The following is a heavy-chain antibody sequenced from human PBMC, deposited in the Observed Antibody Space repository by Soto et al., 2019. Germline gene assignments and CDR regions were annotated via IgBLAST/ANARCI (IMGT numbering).Heavy chain of an antibody. CDR2: LIPMFNRP. CDR1: GGTFSSYA. Sequence: QVQLVQSGAEVKKPGSSVKVSCKASGGTFSSYAISWVRQAPGQGLEWMGGLIPMFNRPHSARKFQGRVTITTDESTSTAYMGLSSLRSEDTAVYYCARGQFHHVSNYYYALDVWGQGTTVTVSS. CDR3: ARGQFHHVSNYYYALDV. V-gene: IGHV1-69*01. J-gene: IGHJ6*02.